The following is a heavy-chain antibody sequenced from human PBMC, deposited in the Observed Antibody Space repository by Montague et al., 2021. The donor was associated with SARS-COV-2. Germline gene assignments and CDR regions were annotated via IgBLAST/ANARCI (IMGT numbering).Heavy chain of an antibody. CDR2: IYHSGST. J-gene: IGHJ4*02. D-gene: IGHD2-2*01. CDR1: GGSFSGYY. V-gene: IGHV4-34*01. CDR3: ARDRGVQYQLQMPFYFDY. Sequence: SETLSLTCAVYGGSFSGYYWSWIRQPPGKGLEWIGEIYHSGSTNYNSSLKSRVTISVDTSKNQFSLRLSSVTAADTAVYYCARDRGVQYQLQMPFYFDYWGQGTLVTVSS.